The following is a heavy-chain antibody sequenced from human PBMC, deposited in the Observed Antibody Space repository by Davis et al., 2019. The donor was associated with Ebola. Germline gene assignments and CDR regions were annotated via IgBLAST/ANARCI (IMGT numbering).Heavy chain of an antibody. CDR1: GGSISSYY. CDR3: ARIGPAQYNWNYGVDY. V-gene: IGHV4-59*01. Sequence: PSETLSLTCTVSGGSISSYYWRWIRQPPATGQEWIGYIQYSGSTNYNPSLKSRVTISVDTSKNQFSLKLSSVTAADTAVYYCARIGPAQYNWNYGVDYWGQGTLVTVSS. J-gene: IGHJ4*02. D-gene: IGHD1-7*01. CDR2: IQYSGST.